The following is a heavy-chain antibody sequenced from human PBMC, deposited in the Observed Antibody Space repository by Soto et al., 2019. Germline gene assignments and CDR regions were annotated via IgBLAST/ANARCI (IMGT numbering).Heavy chain of an antibody. J-gene: IGHJ6*03. CDR1: GFTFSDYY. CDR2: ISSSGSTI. Sequence: GGSLRLSCAASGFTFSDYYMSWIRQAPGKGLEWVSYISSSGSTIYYADSVKGRFTISRDNAKNSLYLQMNSLRAEDTAVYYCARDPCSSTSCYIYYYMDVWGKGTTVTVSS. D-gene: IGHD2-2*01. V-gene: IGHV3-11*01. CDR3: ARDPCSSTSCYIYYYMDV.